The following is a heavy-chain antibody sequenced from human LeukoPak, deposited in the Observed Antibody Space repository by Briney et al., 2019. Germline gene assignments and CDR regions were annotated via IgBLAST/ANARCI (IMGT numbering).Heavy chain of an antibody. CDR2: IEEDGSEK. D-gene: IGHD7-27*01. CDR1: GFTFSNYW. J-gene: IGHJ4*02. V-gene: IGHV3-7*01. Sequence: GGSLRLSCAASGFTFSNYWMTWVRQAPGTGLEWVANIEEDGSEKYYVDSVKGRFTISRDNAKNSLYLQMNSLRAEDTALYYCARGGPTGALDYWGQGTLVTVSS. CDR3: ARGGPTGALDY.